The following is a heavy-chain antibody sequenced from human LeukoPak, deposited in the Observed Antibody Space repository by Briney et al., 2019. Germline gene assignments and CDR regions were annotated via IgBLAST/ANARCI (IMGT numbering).Heavy chain of an antibody. CDR1: GYSISSGYY. Sequence: SETLSLTCAVFGYSISSGYYWGWIRPPPGKGLEWIGIMHHSGTTYYNPSLNSRVTLSVDTSKNQLSLKLSSATAADTAVYYCARDLTALGDYWGQGILVIVSS. J-gene: IGHJ4*02. CDR3: ARDLTALGDY. V-gene: IGHV4-38-2*02. D-gene: IGHD5-18*01. CDR2: MHHSGTT.